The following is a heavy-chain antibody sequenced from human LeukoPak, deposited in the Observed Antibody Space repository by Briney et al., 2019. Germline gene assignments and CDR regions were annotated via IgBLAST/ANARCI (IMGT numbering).Heavy chain of an antibody. CDR1: GYTFTCYY. CDR3: ARKTSGIIRAEYYFDY. D-gene: IGHD1-14*01. V-gene: IGHV1-2*02. J-gene: IGHJ4*02. Sequence: ASVKVSCKASGYTFTCYYMHWVRQAPGQGLEWMGWINPNSGGTNYAQKFQGRVTMTRDTSISTAYMELSRLRCDDTAVYYCARKTSGIIRAEYYFDYWGQGTLVTVSS. CDR2: INPNSGGT.